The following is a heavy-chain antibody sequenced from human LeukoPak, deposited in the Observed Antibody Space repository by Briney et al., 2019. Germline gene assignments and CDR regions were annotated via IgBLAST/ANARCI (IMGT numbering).Heavy chain of an antibody. J-gene: IGHJ1*01. CDR3: ARYGYGSGSYYPAGYFQH. D-gene: IGHD3-10*01. CDR1: GGSFSGYC. CDR2: INHSGST. V-gene: IGHV4-34*01. Sequence: SETLSLTCAVYGGSFSGYCWSWIRQPPGKGLEWIGEINHSGSTNYNPSLKSRVTISVDTSKNQFSLKLSSVTAADTAVYYCARYGYGSGSYYPAGYFQHWGQGTLVTVSS.